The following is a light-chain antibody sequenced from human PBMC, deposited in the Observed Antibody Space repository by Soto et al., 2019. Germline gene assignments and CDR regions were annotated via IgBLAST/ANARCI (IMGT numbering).Light chain of an antibody. CDR2: GTS. CDR1: QSVSSN. CDR3: QQYGNSPIT. Sequence: EIVMTQSPPTLSVSPGERATLSCRASQSVSSNLAWYQQKPGQAPRLLIYGTSSRATGIPDRVSGSGSGTDVTLTISRLEPEDFAVYDCQQYGNSPITFGQGTRLEIK. V-gene: IGKV3-20*01. J-gene: IGKJ5*01.